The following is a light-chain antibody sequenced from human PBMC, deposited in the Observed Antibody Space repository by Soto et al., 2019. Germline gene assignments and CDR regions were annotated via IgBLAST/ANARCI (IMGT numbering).Light chain of an antibody. CDR1: QSVSKF. CDR3: QLSYSTPPWT. V-gene: IGKV1-39*01. J-gene: IGKJ1*01. CDR2: GAS. Sequence: TQSPSSLSASVGDRVTITCRAGQSVSKFLHWYQQKPGKPPKLLIYGASNLQRGVPSRFSGSGSGTDFTLTIAGLQLEDFATYFCQLSYSTPPWTFGQGSKVDIK.